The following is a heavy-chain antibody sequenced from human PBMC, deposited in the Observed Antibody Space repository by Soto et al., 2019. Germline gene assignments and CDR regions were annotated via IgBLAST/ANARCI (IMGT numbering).Heavy chain of an antibody. Sequence: QVQLQESGPGLVKPSETLSLTCTVSGGSIISYYWSWIRQPAGKGLEWIGRIYSSGGTNYNPSLKSRVTMSVDTSKKQFILKLNSVTAADTAMYYCARGAAAGVDYGMDVWGQGTTVTVSS. CDR3: ARGAAAGVDYGMDV. D-gene: IGHD6-13*01. V-gene: IGHV4-4*07. J-gene: IGHJ6*02. CDR1: GGSIISYY. CDR2: IYSSGGT.